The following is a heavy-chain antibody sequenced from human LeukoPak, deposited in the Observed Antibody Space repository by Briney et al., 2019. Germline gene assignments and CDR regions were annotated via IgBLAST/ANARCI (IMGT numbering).Heavy chain of an antibody. D-gene: IGHD1-26*01. CDR2: ISSSSSYI. CDR3: AMEGYSGNYPAY. J-gene: IGHJ4*02. Sequence: GGSLSLSCEASGFTFSTYSLNWVRKAPGKGLEWVSSISSSSSYIYYADSVKGRFTISRDNAKNSLYLQMNSLRAEDTAVYYCAMEGYSGNYPAYWGQGTLVTVSS. V-gene: IGHV3-21*01. CDR1: GFTFSTYS.